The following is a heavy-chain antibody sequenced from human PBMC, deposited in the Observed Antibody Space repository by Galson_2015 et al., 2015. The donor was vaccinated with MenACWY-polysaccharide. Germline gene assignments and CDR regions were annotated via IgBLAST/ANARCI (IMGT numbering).Heavy chain of an antibody. CDR3: TKDSPLIGLTKFYYGMDV. J-gene: IGHJ6*02. V-gene: IGHV3-30*18. CDR1: GFTFTDYA. Sequence: SLRLSCAASGFTFTDYAMHWVRQAPGKGLDWVAVISYDGRKPYYADSVKGRVTVSRDDSKNTVYLQMNSPRADDTAVYFCTKDSPLIGLTKFYYGMDVWRQGTTFSVSS. D-gene: IGHD3-22*01. CDR2: ISYDGRKP.